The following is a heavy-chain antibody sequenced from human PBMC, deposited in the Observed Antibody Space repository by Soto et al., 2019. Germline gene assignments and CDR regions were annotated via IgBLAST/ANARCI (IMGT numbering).Heavy chain of an antibody. V-gene: IGHV3-53*02. J-gene: IGHJ5*02. CDR3: VRVVAAAGT. CDR2: INTGNSS. D-gene: IGHD6-13*01. CDR1: GFTVSTNY. Sequence: RLAQTGGGLIQPGGSLRLSCAASGFTVSTNYMGWVRQAPGKGLEWVSLINTGNSSFYADSVKGRFTISRDSSKNTLYLQMNSLRVEDTAVYYRVRVVAAAGTWGQGALVTVSS.